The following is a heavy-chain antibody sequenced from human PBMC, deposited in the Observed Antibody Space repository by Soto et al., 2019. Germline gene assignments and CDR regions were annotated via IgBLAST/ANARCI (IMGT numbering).Heavy chain of an antibody. CDR1: GFTFSSYN. J-gene: IGHJ6*01. CDR2: ISFDGSNK. V-gene: IGHV3-30-3*01. CDR3: AREVGTFYYHYGMDV. D-gene: IGHD2-21*02. Sequence: QVQLVESGGGVVQPGRSLRLSCAASGFTFSSYNMEWVRQAPGKGLEWVTVISFDGSNKYYADSVQGRFTISRDNSKNTVYLEMNSLKPEDTAVYYCAREVGTFYYHYGMDVW.